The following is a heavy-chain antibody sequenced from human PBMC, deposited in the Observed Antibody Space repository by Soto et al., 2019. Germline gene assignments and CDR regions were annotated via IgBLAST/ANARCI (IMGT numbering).Heavy chain of an antibody. CDR2: ISPYNANT. D-gene: IGHD6-19*01. CDR3: ARSYSSAWYGPYFDY. V-gene: IGHV1-18*01. J-gene: IGHJ4*02. Sequence: QVQLVQSGAEVKKPGASVKVSCETSGYTFTIYGISWVRQAPGQGLEWMGWISPYNANTNYAQNLQDRVIMTTDTSTSTAYMELRSLRSDDTAVYYRARSYSSAWYGPYFDYWGQGTLVTVSS. CDR1: GYTFTIYG.